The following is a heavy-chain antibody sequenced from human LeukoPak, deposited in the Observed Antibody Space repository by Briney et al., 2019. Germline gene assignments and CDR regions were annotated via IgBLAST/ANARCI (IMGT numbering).Heavy chain of an antibody. CDR3: ARVRISEWFGESPGYGMDV. Sequence: SVKVSCKASGGTISSYAISWVRQAPGQGLEWMGGIIPIFGTANYAQKFQGRVTITADESTSTAYMELSSLRSEDTAVYYCARVRISEWFGESPGYGMDVWGKGTTVTVSS. V-gene: IGHV1-69*01. CDR2: IIPIFGTA. CDR1: GGTISSYA. D-gene: IGHD3-10*01. J-gene: IGHJ6*04.